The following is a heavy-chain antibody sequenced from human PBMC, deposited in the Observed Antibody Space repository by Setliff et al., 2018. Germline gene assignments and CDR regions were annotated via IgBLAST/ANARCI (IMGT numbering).Heavy chain of an antibody. CDR3: ARDVFPYHYEGAFDI. J-gene: IGHJ3*02. CDR2: INPSSGRT. CDR1: GYTCTSHY. V-gene: IGHV1-46*01. Sequence: GASVKVSCKASGYTCTSHYMHWVRQAPGLGLEWMGTINPSSGRTSYAQKFQGRVTMTRDTSTSTVYMDMSSLRSEDTGVYYCARDVFPYHYEGAFDIWGQGTMVTVSS. D-gene: IGHD3-22*01.